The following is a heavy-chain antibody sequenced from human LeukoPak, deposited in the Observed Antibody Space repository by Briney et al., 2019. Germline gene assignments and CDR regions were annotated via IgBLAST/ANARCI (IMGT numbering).Heavy chain of an antibody. J-gene: IGHJ6*02. Sequence: ASVKVSCKASGYTFTGYYMHWVRQAPGQGLEWMGWINPNSGGTNYAQKLQGRVTMTTDTSTSTAYMELRSLRSDDTAVYYCARDDGSDTAMAYYGMDVWGQGTTVTVSS. V-gene: IGHV1-2*02. CDR2: INPNSGGT. CDR1: GYTFTGYY. CDR3: ARDDGSDTAMAYYGMDV. D-gene: IGHD5-18*01.